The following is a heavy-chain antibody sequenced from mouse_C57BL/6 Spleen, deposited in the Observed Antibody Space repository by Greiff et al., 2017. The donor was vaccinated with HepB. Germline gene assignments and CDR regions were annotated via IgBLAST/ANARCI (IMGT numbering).Heavy chain of an antibody. J-gene: IGHJ4*01. CDR2: IYPGDGDT. Sequence: VKLQESGPELVKPGASVKISCKASGYAFSSSWMNWVKQRPGKGLEWIGRIYPGDGDTNYNGKFKGKATLTADKSSSTAYMQLSSLTSEDSAVYFCARGGYSNCMDYWGQGTSVTVSS. CDR1: GYAFSSSW. V-gene: IGHV1-82*01. CDR3: ARGGYSNCMDY. D-gene: IGHD2-5*01.